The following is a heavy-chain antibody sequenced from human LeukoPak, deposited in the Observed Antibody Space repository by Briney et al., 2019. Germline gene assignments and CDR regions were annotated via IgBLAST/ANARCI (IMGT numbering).Heavy chain of an antibody. Sequence: GASVKVSCKASGYTFTTYAMHWVRQAPGQGLEWMGWISAYNGNTNYAQKLQGRVTMTTDTSTSTAYMELRSLRSDDTAVYYCARGRRILGGPENAGDFFDFWGQGSLVTVSS. V-gene: IGHV1-18*01. CDR1: GYTFTTYA. CDR2: ISAYNGNT. J-gene: IGHJ4*01. CDR3: ARGRRILGGPENAGDFFDF. D-gene: IGHD3-16*01.